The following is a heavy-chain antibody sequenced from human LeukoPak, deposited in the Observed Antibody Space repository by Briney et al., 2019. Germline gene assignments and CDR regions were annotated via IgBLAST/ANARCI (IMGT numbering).Heavy chain of an antibody. CDR2: IYYSGST. CDR3: ARYAVDGSGSYYTGIRFDY. Sequence: SETLSLTCTVSGGSISSYYWSWIRQPPGKGLEWIGYIYYSGSTNYNPSLKSRVTISVDTSKNQFSLKLSSVTAADTAVYYCARYAVDGSGSYYTGIRFDYWGQGTLVTVSS. V-gene: IGHV4-59*12. D-gene: IGHD3-10*01. CDR1: GGSISSYY. J-gene: IGHJ4*02.